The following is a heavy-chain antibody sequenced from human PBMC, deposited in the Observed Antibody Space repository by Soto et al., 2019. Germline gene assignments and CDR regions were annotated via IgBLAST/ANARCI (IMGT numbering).Heavy chain of an antibody. CDR1: GFTFSDRY. D-gene: IGHD3-16*01. CDR2: TKNKANSYTT. Sequence: GGSLRLSCAASGFTFSDRYMDWVRQAPGKGLEWVGRTKNKANSYTTEYAASVKGRFTISRDYSRDSVYLQMNSLKTDDTAVYYCTIEGAYPGPDFDYWGQGTLVTVSS. V-gene: IGHV3-72*01. CDR3: TIEGAYPGPDFDY. J-gene: IGHJ4*02.